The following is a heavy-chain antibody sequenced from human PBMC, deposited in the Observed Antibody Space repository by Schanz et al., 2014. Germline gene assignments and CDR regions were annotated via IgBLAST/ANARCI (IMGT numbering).Heavy chain of an antibody. CDR2: ISYDGSNQ. CDR1: GFTFNTYL. V-gene: IGHV3-30*04. D-gene: IGHD1-26*01. J-gene: IGHJ6*02. Sequence: VRVVESGGDLVLPGGSLRLSCDGSGFTFNTYLMGWVRQAPGKGLEWVAAISYDGSNQYYTDSVKGRFTTSRDNSKNTMYLQMNSLRAEDTAVYYCVKDLQRELLRDDHYYGMDVWGQGTTVTVSS. CDR3: VKDLQRELLRDDHYYGMDV.